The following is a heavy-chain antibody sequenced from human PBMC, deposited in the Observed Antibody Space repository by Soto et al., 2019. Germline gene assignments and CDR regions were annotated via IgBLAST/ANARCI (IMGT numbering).Heavy chain of an antibody. CDR3: ARDLPVAGTSPPFDY. CDR1: GFTFSSYS. D-gene: IGHD6-19*01. Sequence: GGSLRLSCAASGFTFSSYSMNWVRQAPGKGLEWVSSISSSSSYIYYADSVKGRFTISRDNAKNSLYLQMNSLRAEDTAVYYCARDLPVAGTSPPFDYWGLGTLVTVSS. CDR2: ISSSSSYI. V-gene: IGHV3-21*01. J-gene: IGHJ4*02.